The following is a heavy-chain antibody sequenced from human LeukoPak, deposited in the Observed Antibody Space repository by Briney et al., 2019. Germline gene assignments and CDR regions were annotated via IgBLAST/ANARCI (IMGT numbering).Heavy chain of an antibody. CDR3: TRVAEKSLTTVDKGWFDP. CDR2: IKQDGSEK. CDR1: GFTFSSYW. D-gene: IGHD4-11*01. Sequence: GGSLRLSCAASGFTFSSYWMSWVRQAPGKGLEWVANIKQDGSEKYYVDSVKGRFTISRDNSKNTLFLQMDSLRDDDTALYYCTRVAEKSLTTVDKGWFDPWGQGTLVTVAS. V-gene: IGHV3-7*03. J-gene: IGHJ5*02.